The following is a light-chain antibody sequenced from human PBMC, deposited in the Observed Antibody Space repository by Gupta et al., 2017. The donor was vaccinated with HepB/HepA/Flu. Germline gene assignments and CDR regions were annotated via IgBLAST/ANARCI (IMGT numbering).Light chain of an antibody. Sequence: QSVVTQPPSASGAPGPRVTISCSGSDLNIGASYVHWYQQLPGTAPKLLIYRNDQRPSGVPDRFSGSKSGTSASLNISGLRSEDEADYYCATFDDSLGGRVFGGGTKLTVL. J-gene: IGLJ2*01. CDR1: DLNIGASY. CDR2: RND. V-gene: IGLV1-47*01. CDR3: ATFDDSLGGRV.